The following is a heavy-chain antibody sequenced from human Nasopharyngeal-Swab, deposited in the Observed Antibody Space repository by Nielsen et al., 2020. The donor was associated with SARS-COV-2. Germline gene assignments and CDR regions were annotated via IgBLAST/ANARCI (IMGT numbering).Heavy chain of an antibody. CDR2: IYPGDSDT. CDR3: ARIAAAGTSYFDY. V-gene: IGHV5-51*01. Sequence: GESLKISCQGSGYSFTSYWIGWVRQMHGKGLEWMGIIYPGDSDTRYSPSFQGQVTISADKSISTAYLQWSSLKASDTAMYYCARIAAAGTSYFDYWGQGTLVTVSS. J-gene: IGHJ4*02. CDR1: GYSFTSYW. D-gene: IGHD6-13*01.